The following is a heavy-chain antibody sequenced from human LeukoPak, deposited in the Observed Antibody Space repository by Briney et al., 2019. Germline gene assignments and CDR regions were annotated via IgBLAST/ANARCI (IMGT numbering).Heavy chain of an antibody. J-gene: IGHJ5*02. D-gene: IGHD2-2*01. Sequence: ASVKVSCKASGYTFTSYGISWVRQAPGQGLEWMGWISAYNGNTNYAQKLQGRVTMTTDTSTSTAYMELRSLRSDDTAVYYCARDPSRYCSSTSCSPNWFDPWGQGTLVTVSS. CDR3: ARDPSRYCSSTSCSPNWFDP. V-gene: IGHV1-18*04. CDR2: ISAYNGNT. CDR1: GYTFTSYG.